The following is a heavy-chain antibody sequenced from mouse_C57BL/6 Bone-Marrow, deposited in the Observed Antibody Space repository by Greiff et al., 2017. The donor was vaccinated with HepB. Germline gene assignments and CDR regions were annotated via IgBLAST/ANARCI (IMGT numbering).Heavy chain of an antibody. CDR2: ISNGGGST. D-gene: IGHD2-4*01. J-gene: IGHJ3*01. Sequence: EVKLMESGGGLVQPGGSLKLSCAASGFTFSDYYMYWVRQTPEKRLEWVAYISNGGGSTYYPDTVKGRFTISRENAKNTLYLQMSRLKSEDTAMYYCARQEDYDYDAFAYWGQGTLVTVSA. CDR1: GFTFSDYY. V-gene: IGHV5-12*01. CDR3: ARQEDYDYDAFAY.